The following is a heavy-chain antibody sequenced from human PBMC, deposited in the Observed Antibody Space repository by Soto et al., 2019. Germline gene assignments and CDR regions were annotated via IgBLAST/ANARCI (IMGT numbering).Heavy chain of an antibody. CDR3: EHRLSSQCFDD. CDR1: GFSLSTSGVG. CDR2: IYWNDDK. J-gene: IGHJ4*02. V-gene: IGHV2-5*01. D-gene: IGHD6-13*01. Sequence: SGHTLVNPTQTLTLTCTFSGFSLSTSGVGVGWIRQPPGKALEWLALIYWNDDKRYSPSLKSRLTITKDTSKNQVVLTMTNMDPVDTAKYSCEHRLSSQCFDDWGQGTLVTVSS.